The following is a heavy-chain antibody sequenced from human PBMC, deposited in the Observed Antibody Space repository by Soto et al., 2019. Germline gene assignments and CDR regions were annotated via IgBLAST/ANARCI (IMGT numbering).Heavy chain of an antibody. D-gene: IGHD6-13*01. J-gene: IGHJ4*02. CDR2: IKQDGSEK. CDR3: ASLSSTWPRDY. CDR1: GFMFSNNW. V-gene: IGHV3-7*03. Sequence: EVQLVESGGALVQPGGSLRLSCAASGFMFSNNWMSWVRQAPGKGLEWVANIKQDGSEKYYVDSVKGRFTISRDNAKNSLNLQMNGLRAEDTAVYWCASLSSTWPRDYWGQGTLVTVSS.